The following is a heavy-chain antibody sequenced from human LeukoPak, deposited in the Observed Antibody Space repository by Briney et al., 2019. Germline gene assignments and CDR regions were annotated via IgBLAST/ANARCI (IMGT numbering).Heavy chain of an antibody. CDR3: ARDVGIYEGDGMDV. V-gene: IGHV3-66*01. CDR2: IYSGGST. CDR1: GGSINSYF. Sequence: PSETLSLTCTVSGGSINSYFWTWIRQPPGKGLEWVSVIYSGGSTYYADSVKGRFTISRDNSKNTLYLQMNSLRAEDTAVYYCARDVGIYEGDGMDVWGQGTTVTVSS. J-gene: IGHJ6*02. D-gene: IGHD3-16*01.